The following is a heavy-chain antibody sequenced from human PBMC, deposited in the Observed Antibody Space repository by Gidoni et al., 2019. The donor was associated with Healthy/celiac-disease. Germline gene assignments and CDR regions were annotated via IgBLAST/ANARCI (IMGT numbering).Heavy chain of an antibody. V-gene: IGHV4-38-2*01. Sequence: QVQLQESGPGLVKPSETLSLTCAVSGYSISSGYYWGWIRQPPGKGLEWLGSIYHSGSTYYNPSLKSRVTISVDTSKNQFSLKLSSVTAADTAVYYCARRLNWGADYWGQGTLVTVSS. D-gene: IGHD7-27*01. J-gene: IGHJ4*02. CDR1: GYSISSGYY. CDR3: ARRLNWGADY. CDR2: IYHSGST.